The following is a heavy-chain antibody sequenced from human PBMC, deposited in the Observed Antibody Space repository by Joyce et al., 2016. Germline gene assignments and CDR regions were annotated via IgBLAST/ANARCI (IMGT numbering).Heavy chain of an antibody. CDR1: VFTLSSSG. J-gene: IGHJ6*02. D-gene: IGHD1-26*01. V-gene: IGHV3-30*18. CDR2: ISHEGRKK. CDR3: AKDIGTPYGMDV. Sequence: QEQLVASGGGVVQPVSSLRLSWSASVFTLSSSGMHWCRQGPGKGLEWVGVISHEGRKKYYVDSVEGRFTISRDNSKNTLFLQMNSLRPEDTAVYYCAKDIGTPYGMDVWGQGTTVTVSS.